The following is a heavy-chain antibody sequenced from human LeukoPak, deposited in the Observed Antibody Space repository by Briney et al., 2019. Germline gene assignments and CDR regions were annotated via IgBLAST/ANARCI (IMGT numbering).Heavy chain of an antibody. CDR1: GYTFTSYG. CDR3: ARDAGFGELSLWYYYYYGMDV. Sequence: GASVKVSCKASGYTFTSYGISWVRQAPGQGLEWMGWISAYNGNPNYAQKLQGRVTMTTDTSTSTAYMELRSLRSDDTAVYYCARDAGFGELSLWYYYYYGMDVWGQGTTVTVSS. D-gene: IGHD3-10*01. J-gene: IGHJ6*02. V-gene: IGHV1-18*01. CDR2: ISAYNGNP.